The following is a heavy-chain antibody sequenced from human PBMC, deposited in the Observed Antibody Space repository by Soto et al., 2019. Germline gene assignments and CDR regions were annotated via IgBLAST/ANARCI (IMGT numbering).Heavy chain of an antibody. CDR2: INAGNGNT. D-gene: IGHD1-1*01. CDR3: ASIESGLERRAFDI. J-gene: IGHJ3*02. Sequence: ALVKVSCKASGYTFTSYAMHWVRQAPGQRLEWMGWINAGNGNTKYSQKFQGRVTITRDTSASTAYMELSSLRSEDTAVYYCASIESGLERRAFDIWGQGTMVTVSS. CDR1: GYTFTSYA. V-gene: IGHV1-3*01.